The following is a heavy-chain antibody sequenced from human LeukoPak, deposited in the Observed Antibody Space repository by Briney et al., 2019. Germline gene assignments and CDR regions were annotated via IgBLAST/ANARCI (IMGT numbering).Heavy chain of an antibody. CDR3: ARDYKYAFDN. CDR2: IGIDSGNT. Sequence: GGSLRLSCAASGFTFSDYSMNWVRQAPGKGLEWTSYIGIDSGNTNYADSVKGRFTISGDKAKNSLYLQMNSLRVEDTAVYYCARDYKYAFDNWGQGTLVTVSS. CDR1: GFTFSDYS. D-gene: IGHD5-24*01. V-gene: IGHV3-48*01. J-gene: IGHJ4*02.